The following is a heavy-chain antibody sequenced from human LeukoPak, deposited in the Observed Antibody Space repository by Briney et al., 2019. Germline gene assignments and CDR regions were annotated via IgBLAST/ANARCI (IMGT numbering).Heavy chain of an antibody. V-gene: IGHV5-51*01. CDR1: GYSFTSHW. CDR3: ARTPPTYYYVYDAFDI. CDR2: IYPGDSDT. J-gene: IGHJ3*02. Sequence: GESLKISCKCSGYSFTSHWFGWVRQMPGKGLEWMGIIYPGDSDTRYSPSFQGEVTISADKSISTAYLQWSSLKASDTAMYYCARTPPTYYYVYDAFDIWGQGTMVTVSS. D-gene: IGHD3-10*02.